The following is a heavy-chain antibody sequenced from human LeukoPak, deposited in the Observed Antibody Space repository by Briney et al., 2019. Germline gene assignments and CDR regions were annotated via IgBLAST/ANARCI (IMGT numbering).Heavy chain of an antibody. CDR3: ARESYYYGSGSYLDY. CDR2: IYYSGST. D-gene: IGHD3-10*01. CDR1: GGSISSGDYY. V-gene: IGHV4-30-4*01. Sequence: SQTLSLTCTVSGGSISSGDYYWSWIRQPPGKGLEWIGYIYYSGSTYYNPSLKSRVTISVDTSKNQFSLKLSSVTAADTAVYYCARESYYYGSGSYLDYWSQGTLVTVSS. J-gene: IGHJ4*02.